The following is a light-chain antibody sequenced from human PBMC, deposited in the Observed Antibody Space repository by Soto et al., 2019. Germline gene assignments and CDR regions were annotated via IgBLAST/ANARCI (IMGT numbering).Light chain of an antibody. Sequence: QSVLTQPASVSASPGEPITISCTGTSSDVGSYRLVSWYQQHPGKAPKLIIYEDDERPSGVSNRFSGSKSGNTASLTISGLQAEDEADYYCSSYAGRSTVVVFGGGTKLTVL. CDR3: SSYAGRSTVVV. J-gene: IGLJ2*01. CDR2: EDD. V-gene: IGLV2-23*01. CDR1: SSDVGSYRL.